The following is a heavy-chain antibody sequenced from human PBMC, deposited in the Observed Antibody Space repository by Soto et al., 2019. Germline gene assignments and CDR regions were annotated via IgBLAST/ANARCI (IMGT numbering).Heavy chain of an antibody. V-gene: IGHV1-3*01. Sequence: GASVKVSCKASGYTFTSYAMHWVRQAPGQRLEWMGWINAGNGNTKYSQKFQGRVTITRDTSASTAYMELSSLRSEDTAVYYCARGHCSGGSCYRGAGALYYFDYWGQGTLVTVSS. J-gene: IGHJ4*02. CDR1: GYTFTSYA. D-gene: IGHD2-15*01. CDR3: ARGHCSGGSCYRGAGALYYFDY. CDR2: INAGNGNT.